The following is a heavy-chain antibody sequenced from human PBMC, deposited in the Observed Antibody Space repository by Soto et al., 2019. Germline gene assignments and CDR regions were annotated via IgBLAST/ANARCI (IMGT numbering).Heavy chain of an antibody. CDR2: INPSGGST. CDR1: GYTFTSYY. D-gene: IGHD2-15*01. CDR3: ATGCSGGSCYYYYYYMDV. V-gene: IGHV1-46*03. Sequence: ASVKVSCKASGYTFTSYYMHWVRQAPGQGLEWMGIINPSGGSTSYAQKFQGRVIMTRDTSTSTVYMELSSLRSEDTAVYYCATGCSGGSCYYYYYYMDVWGKGTTVTVSS. J-gene: IGHJ6*03.